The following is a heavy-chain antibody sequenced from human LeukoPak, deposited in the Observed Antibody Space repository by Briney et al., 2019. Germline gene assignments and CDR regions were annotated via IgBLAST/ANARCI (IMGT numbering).Heavy chain of an antibody. CDR2: MSGSGSST. CDR1: GFTVSSNY. D-gene: IGHD3-16*01. Sequence: GGSLRLFCAASGFTVSSNYVSWVRQAPGKGLEWVSSMSGSGSSTYFADSVKGRFTISRDNYKNTLYLQLTSLRADDTAVYYCAKGLMGDSVYFNHWGQGTLVTVSS. J-gene: IGHJ4*02. CDR3: AKGLMGDSVYFNH. V-gene: IGHV3-23*01.